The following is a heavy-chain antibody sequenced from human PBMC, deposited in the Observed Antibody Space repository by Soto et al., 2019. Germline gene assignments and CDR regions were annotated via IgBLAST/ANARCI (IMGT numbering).Heavy chain of an antibody. D-gene: IGHD3-22*01. CDR3: ASPEGSGYLGY. V-gene: IGHV4-30-4*01. Sequence: QVQLQESGPGLVKPSQTLSLTCTVSGGSISSGDYYWNWIRQPPGKGLEWIGNIYYSGSTYYNPSLKRRVTVSVDTSENQFALKLSSVTAADTAVDYCASPEGSGYLGYSGQGTLVTVSS. CDR1: GGSISSGDYY. J-gene: IGHJ4*02. CDR2: IYYSGST.